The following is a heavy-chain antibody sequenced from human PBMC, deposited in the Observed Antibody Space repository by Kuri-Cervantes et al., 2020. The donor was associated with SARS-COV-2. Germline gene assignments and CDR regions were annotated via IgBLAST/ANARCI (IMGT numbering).Heavy chain of an antibody. J-gene: IGHJ4*02. D-gene: IGHD2-2*01. Sequence: ASVKVSCKASGHTFTGYYMHWVRQAPGQGLEWMGWINPNSGGTNYAQKFQGGVTMTRDTSISTAYMELSRLRSDDTAVYYCARVGCSSTSCYRAIDYWGQGTLVTVSS. CDR3: ARVGCSSTSCYRAIDY. CDR1: GHTFTGYY. CDR2: INPNSGGT. V-gene: IGHV1-2*02.